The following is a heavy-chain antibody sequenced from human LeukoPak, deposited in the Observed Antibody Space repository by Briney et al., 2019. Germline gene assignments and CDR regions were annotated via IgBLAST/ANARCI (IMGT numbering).Heavy chain of an antibody. J-gene: IGHJ6*03. CDR1: GGTFSSYA. Sequence: GASVKVSCKASGGTFSSYAISWVRQAPGQGLEWMGGIIPIFGTANYAQKFQGRVTITADESTSTAYMELSSLRSEDTAVYYCARGAGELDYYYYMDVWGKGTTVTVSS. CDR2: IIPIFGTA. CDR3: ARGAGELDYYYYMDV. V-gene: IGHV1-69*13. D-gene: IGHD1-1*01.